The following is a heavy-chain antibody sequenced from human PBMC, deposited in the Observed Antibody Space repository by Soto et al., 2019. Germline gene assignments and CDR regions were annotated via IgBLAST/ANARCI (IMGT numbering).Heavy chain of an antibody. D-gene: IGHD1-1*01. Sequence: QLQLQESGSGLVKPSQTLSLTCAVSGGSISSGGYSWSWIRQPPGKGLEWIGYIYHSGSTYYNPSLKSRVTIAVDRSKNQFSLKLSSVTAADTAVYYCARVGRSTYYWTYFDYWGQGTLVTVSS. J-gene: IGHJ4*02. V-gene: IGHV4-30-2*01. CDR1: GGSISSGGYS. CDR2: IYHSGST. CDR3: ARVGRSTYYWTYFDY.